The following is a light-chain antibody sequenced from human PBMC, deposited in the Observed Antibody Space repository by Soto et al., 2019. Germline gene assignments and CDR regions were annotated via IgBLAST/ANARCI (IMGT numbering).Light chain of an antibody. CDR3: QQSYSTPPYT. Sequence: DIQMTQSPSSLSASVGDRVTITCRASPSISNYLNWYQQKPGQAPKLLIYATSNLQRGVPSRFSGSGSGTDFTLTISSLQPEDFATYYCQQSYSTPPYTFGQGTNLEIK. CDR2: ATS. V-gene: IGKV1-39*01. J-gene: IGKJ2*01. CDR1: PSISNY.